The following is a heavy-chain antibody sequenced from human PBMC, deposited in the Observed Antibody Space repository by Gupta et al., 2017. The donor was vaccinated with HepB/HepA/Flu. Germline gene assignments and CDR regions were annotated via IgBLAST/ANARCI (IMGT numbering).Heavy chain of an antibody. CDR1: GGTFRSSA. J-gene: IGHJ4*02. CDR3: ARGSGQYQLLSLDY. CDR2: IIPSCGTA. D-gene: IGHD2-2*01. V-gene: IGHV1-69*06. Sequence: QVQLVQSGAAVKTPGSSATVSCKASGGTFRSSAISWVRQAPGQGLEWMGGIIPSCGTANYAQKFQGRVTITADKATSTAYMELSRLRSEDTAVYYCARGSGQYQLLSLDYWGQGTLVTVSS.